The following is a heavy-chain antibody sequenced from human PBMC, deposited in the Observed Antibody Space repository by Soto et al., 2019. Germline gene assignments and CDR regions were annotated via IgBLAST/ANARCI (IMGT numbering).Heavy chain of an antibody. CDR1: GFTFSSYG. CDR3: AKDIRVPLGYCSSTSCPPSFGMDV. D-gene: IGHD2-2*01. CDR2: ISYDGSNK. V-gene: IGHV3-30*18. Sequence: GGSLRLSCAASGFTFSSYGMHWVRQAPGKGLEWVAVISYDGSNKYYADSVKGRFTISRDNSKNTLYLQMNSLRAEDTAVYYCAKDIRVPLGYCSSTSCPPSFGMDVWGQGTTVTVSS. J-gene: IGHJ6*02.